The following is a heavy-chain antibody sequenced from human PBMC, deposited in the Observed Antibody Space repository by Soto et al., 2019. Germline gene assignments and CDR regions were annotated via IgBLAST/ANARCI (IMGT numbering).Heavy chain of an antibody. CDR2: INPNSGGT. J-gene: IGHJ6*02. CDR3: ARGRNYYDSSGYGAYYYYGMDV. CDR1: GYTFTGYY. D-gene: IGHD3-22*01. V-gene: IGHV1-2*02. Sequence: ASVNVSCKASGYTFTGYYMHWVRQAPGQGLEWMGWINPNSGGTNYAQKFQGRVTMTRDTSISTAYMELSRPRSDDTAVYYCARGRNYYDSSGYGAYYYYGMDVWGQGTTVTVSS.